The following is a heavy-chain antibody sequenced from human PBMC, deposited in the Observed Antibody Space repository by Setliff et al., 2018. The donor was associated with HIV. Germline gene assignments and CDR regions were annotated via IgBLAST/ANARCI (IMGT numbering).Heavy chain of an antibody. CDR3: ARGLSFYDPGGFDY. CDR1: GGSISTSY. D-gene: IGHD3-22*01. CDR2: IYISGTT. J-gene: IGHJ4*02. Sequence: SETLSLTCTVSGGSISTSYWNWIRQPPGKGLEWIAYIYISGTTNYNPSLKSRVTISLDTSRNQFSLKLGSVTAADTAMYYCARGLSFYDPGGFDYWGQGTLVTVSS. V-gene: IGHV4-4*09.